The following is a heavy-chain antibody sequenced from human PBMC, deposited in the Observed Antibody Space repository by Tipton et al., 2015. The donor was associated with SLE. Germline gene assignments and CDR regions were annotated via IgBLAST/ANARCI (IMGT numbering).Heavy chain of an antibody. Sequence: TLSLTCTVSGGSLSSYYWSWIRQPPGKGLEWIGSIYYSGSTYYNPSLKSRVTISVDTSKNQFSLKLTSVTAADTAVYCCARGDYGDYGGYWYFDLWGRGTLVTVSS. CDR3: ARGDYGDYGGYWYFDL. V-gene: IGHV4-39*07. D-gene: IGHD4-17*01. J-gene: IGHJ2*01. CDR2: IYYSGST. CDR1: GGSLSSYY.